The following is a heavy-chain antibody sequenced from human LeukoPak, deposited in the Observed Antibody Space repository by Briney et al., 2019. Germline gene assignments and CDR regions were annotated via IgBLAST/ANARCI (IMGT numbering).Heavy chain of an antibody. CDR3: ASELHY. Sequence: PGRSLRLSCTASGFTFSSEAMSWIRKIPGKGLDWVSGISRGGGTTYYADSVKGRFTISRDNAKDSLYLQMNSLRAEDTGVYYCASELHYWGPGTLVTVSS. D-gene: IGHD1-7*01. J-gene: IGHJ4*02. CDR1: GFTFSSEA. CDR2: ISRGGGTT. V-gene: IGHV3-23*01.